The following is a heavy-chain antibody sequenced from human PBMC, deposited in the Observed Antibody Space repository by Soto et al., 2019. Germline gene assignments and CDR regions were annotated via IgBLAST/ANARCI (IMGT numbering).Heavy chain of an antibody. D-gene: IGHD1-26*01. CDR1: GGSISSSSYY. J-gene: IGHJ4*02. CDR2: IYYSGST. Sequence: SETLSLTCTVSGGSISSSSYYWGWIRQPPGKGLEWIGSIYYSGSTHYNPSLKSRVTISVDTSKNQFSLKLSSVTAADTAVYYCARTATGIVGAIHIDYWGQGTLVTVSS. CDR3: ARTATGIVGAIHIDY. V-gene: IGHV4-39*01.